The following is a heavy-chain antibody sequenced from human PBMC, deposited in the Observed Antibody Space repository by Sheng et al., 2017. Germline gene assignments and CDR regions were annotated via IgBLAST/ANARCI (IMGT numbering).Heavy chain of an antibody. D-gene: IGHD4-4*01. Sequence: ESGGAVVQPGRSLRLSCAVSGFTFSTYGMNWVRQAPGKGLEWVAVISHDGTNKYYADSVKGRFTISRDNSKNTLYLQMNSLRAEDTAVYYCAKVGPTITMSWIYYYYYGMDVWGQGTTVTVSS. CDR2: ISHDGTNK. V-gene: IGHV3-30*18. CDR1: GFTFSTYG. CDR3: AKVGPTITMSWIYYYYYGMDV. J-gene: IGHJ6*02.